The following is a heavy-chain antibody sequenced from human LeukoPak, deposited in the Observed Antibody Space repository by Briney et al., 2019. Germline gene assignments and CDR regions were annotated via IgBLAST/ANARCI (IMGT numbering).Heavy chain of an antibody. CDR3: ARDGWFGELSNDY. J-gene: IGHJ4*02. Sequence: PGGSLRLSCPASGFTFSSYEMNWVRQAPGKGLEWVSYISSSGSTIYYADSVKGRFTISRDNAKNSLYLQMNSLRAEDTAVYYCARDGWFGELSNDYWGQGTLVTVSS. CDR2: ISSSGSTI. CDR1: GFTFSSYE. V-gene: IGHV3-48*03. D-gene: IGHD3-10*01.